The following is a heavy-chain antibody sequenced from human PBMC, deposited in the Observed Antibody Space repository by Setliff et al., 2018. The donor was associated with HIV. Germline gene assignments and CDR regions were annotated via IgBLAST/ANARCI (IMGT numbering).Heavy chain of an antibody. V-gene: IGHV3-72*01. D-gene: IGHD3-3*01. CDR2: IGDKADSYTT. Sequence: PGGSLRLSCAASGFIFSDYYMDWVRQAPGKGLEWVGRIGDKADSYTTEYAASVKGRFIISRDDSKNSLYLQMNSLRVEDTAVYYCARDYLYYNLYNGSPVYGMDVWGQGTTVTVSS. J-gene: IGHJ6*02. CDR1: GFIFSDYY. CDR3: ARDYLYYNLYNGSPVYGMDV.